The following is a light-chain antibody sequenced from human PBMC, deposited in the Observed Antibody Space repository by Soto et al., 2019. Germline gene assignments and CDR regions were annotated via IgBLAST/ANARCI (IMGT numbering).Light chain of an antibody. CDR3: QQRSNWPWT. J-gene: IGKJ1*01. CDR1: QRFSNF. Sequence: DIVLTQSPSTLSLSPGDRVTLSCRASQRFSNFLAWYQQKPGQAPKLLISDASNRDTGIPVRFSGSGSGTDFSLTISSLEPEDFAVYYCQQRSNWPWTFGQGTKVEIK. CDR2: DAS. V-gene: IGKV3-11*01.